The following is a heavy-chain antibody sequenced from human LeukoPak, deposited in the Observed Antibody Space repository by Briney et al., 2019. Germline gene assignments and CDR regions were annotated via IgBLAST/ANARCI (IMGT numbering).Heavy chain of an antibody. CDR1: GGSFSGYY. D-gene: IGHD2-2*01. CDR3: ARGRGGCSSTSCYSTSWDY. CDR2: INHSGST. V-gene: IGHV4-34*01. Sequence: PSETLSLTCAVYGGSFSGYYWSWIRQPPGKGLERIGEINHSGSTNYNPSLKSRVTISVDTSKSQFSLKLSSVTAADTAVYYCARGRGGCSSTSCYSTSWDYWGQGTLVTVSS. J-gene: IGHJ4*02.